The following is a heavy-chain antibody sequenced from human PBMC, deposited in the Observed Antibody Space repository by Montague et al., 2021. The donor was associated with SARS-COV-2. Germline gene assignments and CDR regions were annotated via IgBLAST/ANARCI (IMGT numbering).Heavy chain of an antibody. V-gene: IGHV4-59*11. CDR2: VNYGGST. CDR1: SGSISSHY. Sequence: SETLSLPCTVSSGSISSHYWSWIRQPPGKGLEWIGYVNYGGSTNYNPSLKSRVSISLGTSKNQFSLRLNSVTAADTAVYYCARAVTTGIDWFDPWGQGTLVIVSS. J-gene: IGHJ5*02. D-gene: IGHD4-17*01. CDR3: ARAVTTGIDWFDP.